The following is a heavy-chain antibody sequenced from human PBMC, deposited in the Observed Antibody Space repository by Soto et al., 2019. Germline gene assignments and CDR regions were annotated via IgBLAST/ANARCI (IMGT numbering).Heavy chain of an antibody. J-gene: IGHJ3*02. CDR1: GYTFTGYY. CDR3: ASGGRYCSGGSCYFSAFDI. D-gene: IGHD2-15*01. Sequence: QVQLVQSGAEVKKPGASVKVSCKASGYTFTGYYMHWVRQAPGQGLEWMGWINPIFGTANYAQKFQGRVTITADESTSTAYMELSSLRSEDTAVYYCASGGRYCSGGSCYFSAFDIWGQGTMVTVSS. CDR2: INPIFGTA. V-gene: IGHV1-69*01.